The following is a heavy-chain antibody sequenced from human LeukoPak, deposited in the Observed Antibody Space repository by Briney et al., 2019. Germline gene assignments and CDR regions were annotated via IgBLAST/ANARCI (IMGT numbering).Heavy chain of an antibody. J-gene: IGHJ4*02. CDR1: GGSISSSSYY. Sequence: SETLSLTCTVSGGSISSSSYYWGWIRQPPGKGLEWIGSIYYSGSTYYNPSLKSRVTISVDTSKNQFSLKLSSVTAADTAVYYCASSDYGDYGGLKDWGQGTLVTVSS. D-gene: IGHD4-17*01. CDR3: ASSDYGDYGGLKD. CDR2: IYYSGST. V-gene: IGHV4-39*01.